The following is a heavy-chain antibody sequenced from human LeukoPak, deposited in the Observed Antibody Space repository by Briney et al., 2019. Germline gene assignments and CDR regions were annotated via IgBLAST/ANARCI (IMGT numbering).Heavy chain of an antibody. CDR1: GYSFTSYW. J-gene: IGHJ4*02. CDR2: INPGDSDT. CDR3: ARPRAYYYDSSLGFDY. D-gene: IGHD3-22*01. V-gene: IGHV5-51*01. Sequence: GESLKISCKGSGYSFTSYWIGWVRQMPGKGLEWMGIINPGDSDTRYSPSFQGQVTISADKSISTAYLQWSSLKASDTAMYYCARPRAYYYDSSLGFDYWGQGTLVTVSS.